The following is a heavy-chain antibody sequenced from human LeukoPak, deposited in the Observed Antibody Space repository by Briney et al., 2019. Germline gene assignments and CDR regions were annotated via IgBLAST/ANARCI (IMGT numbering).Heavy chain of an antibody. Sequence: SETLSLTCTVSGGSTSSSSYYWGWIRQPPGKGLEWIGSIYYSGSTYYNPSLKSRVTISVNTSKNQFSLKLSSVTAADTAVYYCARLPNYYYSYMGVWGKGTTVTVSS. CDR3: ARLPNYYYSYMGV. V-gene: IGHV4-39*01. D-gene: IGHD5-24*01. J-gene: IGHJ6*03. CDR1: GGSTSSSSYY. CDR2: IYYSGST.